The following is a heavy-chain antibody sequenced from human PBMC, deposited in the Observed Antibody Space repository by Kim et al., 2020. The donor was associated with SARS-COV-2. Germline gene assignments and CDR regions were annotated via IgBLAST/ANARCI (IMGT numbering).Heavy chain of an antibody. CDR1: GYSFTSYW. CDR3: ARQDGDYGYYYYGMDV. CDR2: IDPSDSYT. V-gene: IGHV5-10-1*01. D-gene: IGHD4-17*01. J-gene: IGHJ6*02. Sequence: GESLKISCKGSGYSFTSYWISWVRQMPGKGLEWMGRIDPSDSYTNYSPSFQGHVTISADKSISTAYLQWSSLKASDTAMYYCARQDGDYGYYYYGMDVWGQGTTVTVSS.